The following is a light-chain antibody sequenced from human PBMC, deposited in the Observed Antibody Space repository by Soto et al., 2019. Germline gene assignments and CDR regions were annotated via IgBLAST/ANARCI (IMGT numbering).Light chain of an antibody. V-gene: IGKV1-13*02. CDR3: QQVNSYPRT. Sequence: AIQLTQSPSSLSASVGDRVTITCRASQGISSALAWYQQKPGKAPKLLIYDASSLESGVPSRFSGSGAGTDFTLTISSLQSEDVATYYCQQVNSYPRTFGQGTKVEIK. CDR1: QGISSA. CDR2: DAS. J-gene: IGKJ1*01.